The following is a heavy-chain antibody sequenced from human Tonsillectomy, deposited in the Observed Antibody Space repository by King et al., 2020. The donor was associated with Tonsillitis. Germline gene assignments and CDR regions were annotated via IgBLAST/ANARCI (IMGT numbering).Heavy chain of an antibody. V-gene: IGHV3-7*01. D-gene: IGHD2-15*01. Sequence: VQLVESGGGLVQPGGSLRLSCAASGFTFRRYWMSWVRHTPGKGLEWVANIKEDGSEKYYVDSVKGRFTISRDNAKNSLYLQMTSLRAEDTAVYYCAGSVPPGIAAVGFFDYWGQGTLVTVSS. CDR1: GFTFRRYW. J-gene: IGHJ4*02. CDR3: AGSVPPGIAAVGFFDY. CDR2: IKEDGSEK.